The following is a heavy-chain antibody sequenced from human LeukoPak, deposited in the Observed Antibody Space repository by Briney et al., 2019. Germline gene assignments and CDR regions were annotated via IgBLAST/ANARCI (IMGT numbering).Heavy chain of an antibody. J-gene: IGHJ4*02. V-gene: IGHV4-39*01. CDR2: IYYSGST. Sequence: PSETLSLTCTVSGGSISSSSYYWGWIRQPPGKGLEWIGSIYYSGSTYYNPSLKCRVTISVDTSKHQFSLKLSSVSAADTAVYYCARHAPVGDILPGYYNPIDYWGQGTLVTVSS. D-gene: IGHD3-9*01. CDR3: ARHAPVGDILPGYYNPIDY. CDR1: GGSISSSSYY.